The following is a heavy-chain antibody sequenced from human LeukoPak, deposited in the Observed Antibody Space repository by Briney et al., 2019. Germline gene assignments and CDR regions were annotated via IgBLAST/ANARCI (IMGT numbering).Heavy chain of an antibody. V-gene: IGHV3-30*18. CDR1: GVTFSSYG. D-gene: IGHD3-9*01. J-gene: IGHJ4*02. Sequence: GGSLRLSCAASGVTFSSYGMHWVRQAPGKGLEWVALISSDGNDKLYGDSVKGRFTISRDDSKSTLYLQMNSLRAEDTALYYCAKASDYDILTGYYIDYWGRGTLVTVSS. CDR2: ISSDGNDK. CDR3: AKASDYDILTGYYIDY.